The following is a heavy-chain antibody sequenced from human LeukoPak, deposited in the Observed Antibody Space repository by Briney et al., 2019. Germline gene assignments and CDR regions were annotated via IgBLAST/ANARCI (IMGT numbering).Heavy chain of an antibody. Sequence: ASVKVSCKASGYTFTSYAMHWVRQAPGQRLEWMGWINAGTGNTKYSQKFQGRVTITRETSASTAYMELSSLRSEDTAVYYCARDLRDGYTRNYYNYYGMDVWGQRTTVTVSS. CDR1: GYTFTSYA. CDR2: INAGTGNT. J-gene: IGHJ6*02. D-gene: IGHD5-24*01. V-gene: IGHV1-3*01. CDR3: ARDLRDGYTRNYYNYYGMDV.